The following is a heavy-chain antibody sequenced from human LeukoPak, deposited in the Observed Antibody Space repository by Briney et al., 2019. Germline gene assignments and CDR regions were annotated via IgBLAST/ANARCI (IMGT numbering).Heavy chain of an antibody. CDR1: GFSLSTSGVG. V-gene: IGHV2-5*01. J-gene: IGHJ5*02. CDR2: IYWNDDK. Sequence: SGPTLVKPTQTLTLTCTFSGFSLSTSGVGVGWIRQPPGKALEWLALIYWNDDKRYSPSLKSRLTITKDTSKNQVVLTMTNMDSVDTATYYCAHSQADKWLRLYNWFDPWGQGTLVTVSS. D-gene: IGHD5-12*01. CDR3: AHSQADKWLRLYNWFDP.